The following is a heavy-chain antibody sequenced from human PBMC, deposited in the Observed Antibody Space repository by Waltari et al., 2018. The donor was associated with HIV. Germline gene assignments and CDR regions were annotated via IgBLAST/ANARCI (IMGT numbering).Heavy chain of an antibody. J-gene: IGHJ6*02. CDR2: ITPFNGNT. CDR1: GYTFTSRH. CDR3: ARSRDYGSGKDYDMDV. Sequence: QMQLVQSGAEVKQTGSSVKASCKASGYTFTSRHLPWVRQAPGQALEWMGWITPFNGNTNYAQKFQDRVTITRDRSMSTAYMELSSLRFEDTAMYYCARSRDYGSGKDYDMDVWGQGTTVTVSS. V-gene: IGHV1-45*02. D-gene: IGHD3-10*01.